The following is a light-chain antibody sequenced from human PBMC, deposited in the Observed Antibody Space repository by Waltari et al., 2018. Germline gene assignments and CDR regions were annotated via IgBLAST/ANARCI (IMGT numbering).Light chain of an antibody. CDR1: QSVSSY. CDR2: DAS. J-gene: IGKJ2*01. CDR3: QQRSNWPRDT. Sequence: EIVLTQSPATLSLSPRESATLSCRASQSVSSYLAWYQQKPGQAPRLLIYDASNRATGIPARFSGSGSGTDFTLTISSLEPEDFAVYYCQQRSNWPRDTFGQGTKLEIK. V-gene: IGKV3-11*01.